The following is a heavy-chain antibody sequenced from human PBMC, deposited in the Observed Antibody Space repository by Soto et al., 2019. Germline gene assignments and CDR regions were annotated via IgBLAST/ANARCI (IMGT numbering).Heavy chain of an antibody. V-gene: IGHV3-23*01. CDR1: GFTFSSYA. CDR3: AKDISKGWTQNRFDP. Sequence: EVQLLESGGGLVLPGGSLKLSCAASGFTFSSYAMSWVRQAPGKGLEWVSAITNSGGSTNYADSVKGRFTISRDNSKNTLYLQKNSLRAEDTAVYYCAKDISKGWTQNRFDPLGQGTLVTVS. CDR2: ITNSGGST. D-gene: IGHD6-19*01. J-gene: IGHJ5*02.